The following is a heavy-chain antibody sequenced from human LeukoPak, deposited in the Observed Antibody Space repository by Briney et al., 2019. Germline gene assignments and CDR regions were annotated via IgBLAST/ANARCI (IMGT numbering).Heavy chain of an antibody. V-gene: IGHV3-21*01. CDR2: ISSSSSYI. CDR1: GFTFSSYS. Sequence: GGSLRLSCAASGFTFSSYSMNWVRQAPGKGLEWVSSISSSSSYIYYADSVNGRFTISRDNAKNSLYLQMNSLRAEDTAVYYCAREDYGDFPFDYWGQGTLVTVSS. CDR3: AREDYGDFPFDY. D-gene: IGHD4-17*01. J-gene: IGHJ4*02.